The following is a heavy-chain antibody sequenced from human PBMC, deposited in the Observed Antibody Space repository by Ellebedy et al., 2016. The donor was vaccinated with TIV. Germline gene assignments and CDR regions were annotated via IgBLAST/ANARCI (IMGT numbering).Heavy chain of an antibody. V-gene: IGHV1-8*01. CDR3: GTPMVGDFSYYYMDV. Sequence: ASVKVSXXASGYTFTSYDIHWVRQAPGQGLEWMGWVNPNSGYTGHAQMLQGRVTMTRNTSINTAYMELRSLRSDDTAVYYCGTPMVGDFSYYYMDVWGKGTTVTVSS. D-gene: IGHD5-18*01. CDR1: GYTFTSYD. CDR2: VNPNSGYT. J-gene: IGHJ6*03.